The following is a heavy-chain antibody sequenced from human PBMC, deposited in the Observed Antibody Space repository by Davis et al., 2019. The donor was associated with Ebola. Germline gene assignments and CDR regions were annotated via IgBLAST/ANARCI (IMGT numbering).Heavy chain of an antibody. Sequence: ASVKVSCKASGYTFTGYYSHGVRQAPGQGLEWMGIINPSGGSTSYAQKFQGRVTMTRDTSTSTVYMELSSLRSEDTAVYYCARGTMVRGGTDYWGQGTLVTVSS. CDR1: GYTFTGYY. D-gene: IGHD3-10*01. CDR2: INPSGGST. J-gene: IGHJ4*02. V-gene: IGHV1-46*01. CDR3: ARGTMVRGGTDY.